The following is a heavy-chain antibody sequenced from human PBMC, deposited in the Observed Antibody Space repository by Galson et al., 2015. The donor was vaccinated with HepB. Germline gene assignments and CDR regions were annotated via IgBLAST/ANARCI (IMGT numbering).Heavy chain of an antibody. D-gene: IGHD3-10*01. CDR1: GFTFSSYN. Sequence: SLRLSCAASGFTFSSYNMNWVRQAPGKGLEWVSSISSSSTYIYYADSVKGRFTISRDNAKNSLYLQMNSLRAEDTAVYYCARHLAGPNTRGLDAFDIWGQGTMVTVSS. CDR2: ISSSSTYI. CDR3: ARHLAGPNTRGLDAFDI. J-gene: IGHJ3*02. V-gene: IGHV3-21*01.